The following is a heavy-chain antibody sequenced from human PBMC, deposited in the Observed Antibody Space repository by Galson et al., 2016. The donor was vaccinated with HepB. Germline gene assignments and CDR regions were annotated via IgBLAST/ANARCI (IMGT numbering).Heavy chain of an antibody. CDR3: ARERYSYGSLDY. CDR2: IWFDGNNE. V-gene: IGHV3-33*01. J-gene: IGHJ4*02. CDR1: GFTFSSYG. D-gene: IGHD5-18*01. Sequence: LRLSCAASGFTFSSYGMHWVRQAPGKGLEWVAVIWFDGNNEYYTASVKGRFTISRDNSKNTLFLKMNSLRAEDKAVYYCARERYSYGSLDYWGRGTLVTVSS.